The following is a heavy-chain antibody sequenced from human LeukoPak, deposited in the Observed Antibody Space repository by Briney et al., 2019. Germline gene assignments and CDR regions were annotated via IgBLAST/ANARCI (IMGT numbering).Heavy chain of an antibody. V-gene: IGHV3-53*01. CDR3: AKAYTSSWTVFDY. J-gene: IGHJ4*02. CDR1: GFTVSSNY. Sequence: SGGSLRLSCAASGFTVSSNYMSWVRQAPGKGLEWVSVIYSGGSTYYTDSVKGRFTISRDNSKNTLYLQMNSLRAEDTALCYCAKAYTSSWTVFDYWGQGTLVTVSS. D-gene: IGHD6-13*01. CDR2: IYSGGST.